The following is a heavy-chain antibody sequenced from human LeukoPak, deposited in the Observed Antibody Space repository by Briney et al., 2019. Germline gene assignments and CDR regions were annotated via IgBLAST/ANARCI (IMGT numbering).Heavy chain of an antibody. J-gene: IGHJ4*02. CDR3: ARLNDFWSGYPYYFDY. V-gene: IGHV3-7*01. Sequence: GGSLRLSCAASGFTFSSYWMSWVRQAPGKGLEWVANIKQDGSEKYYVDSVKGRFTISRDNAKNSLYLQMNSLRAEDTAVYYCARLNDFWSGYPYYFDYWGQGTLVTVSS. D-gene: IGHD3-3*01. CDR2: IKQDGSEK. CDR1: GFTFSSYW.